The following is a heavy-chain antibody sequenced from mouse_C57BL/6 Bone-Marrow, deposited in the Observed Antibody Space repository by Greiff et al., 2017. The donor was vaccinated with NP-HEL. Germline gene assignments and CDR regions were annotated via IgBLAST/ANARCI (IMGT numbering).Heavy chain of an antibody. J-gene: IGHJ4*01. CDR1: GYSFTGYY. CDR3: AGIYYYDSSPYYYAMDY. CDR2: INPSTGGT. D-gene: IGHD1-1*01. Sequence: EVQLQQSGPELVKPGASVKISCKASGYSFTGYYMNWVKQSPEKSLEWIGEINPSTGGTTYNQKFKAKATLTVDKSSSTAYMQLKSLTSEDSAVYYCAGIYYYDSSPYYYAMDYWGQGTSVTVSS. V-gene: IGHV1-42*01.